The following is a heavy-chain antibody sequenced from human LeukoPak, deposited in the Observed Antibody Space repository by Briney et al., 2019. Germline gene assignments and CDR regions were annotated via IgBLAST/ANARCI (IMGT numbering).Heavy chain of an antibody. CDR2: IYYSGST. V-gene: IGHV4-39*01. CDR1: GGSISSSSYY. CDR3: ARHLAENGGSSSYRYYYMDV. D-gene: IGHD6-13*01. J-gene: IGHJ6*03. Sequence: SETLSLTCTVSGGSISSSSYYWGWIRQPPGKGLEWIGSIYYSGSTYYNPSLKSRVTISVDTSKNQFSLKLSSVTAADTAVYYCARHLAENGGSSSYRYYYMDVWGKGTTVTVSS.